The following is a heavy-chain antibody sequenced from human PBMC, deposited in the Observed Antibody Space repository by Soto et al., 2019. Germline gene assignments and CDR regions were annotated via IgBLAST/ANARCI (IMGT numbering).Heavy chain of an antibody. CDR2: INPKFGDT. Sequence: QAQLVQSGAEMKEPGDSVRVSCEASGYTFTSYYIHWVRQAPGQGLEWMGWINPKFGDTTYAQDFQGRVSMTRDMSISTVYMELSRLTSDDTAIYYCARTMDYYYGPGSGNGHGFWGQGTTVTVFS. CDR1: GYTFTSYY. CDR3: ARTMDYYYGPGSGNGHGF. V-gene: IGHV1-2*02. J-gene: IGHJ6*02. D-gene: IGHD3-10*01.